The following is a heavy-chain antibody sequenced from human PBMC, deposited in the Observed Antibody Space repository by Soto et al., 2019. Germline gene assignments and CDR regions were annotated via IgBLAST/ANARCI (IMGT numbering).Heavy chain of an antibody. CDR1: GDSVSSDTSA. D-gene: IGHD3-10*01. Sequence: SQTISLTCAISGDSVSSDTSAWIWIRQSPSRGLEWLGRTFFKSKWHNDYALSVKSRITISPDTSQNHFALDLESVIPEDASVYYCVGVTFFRGMEVWGQGTSVTVCS. CDR2: TFFKSKWHN. CDR3: VGVTFFRGMEV. J-gene: IGHJ6*01. V-gene: IGHV6-1*01.